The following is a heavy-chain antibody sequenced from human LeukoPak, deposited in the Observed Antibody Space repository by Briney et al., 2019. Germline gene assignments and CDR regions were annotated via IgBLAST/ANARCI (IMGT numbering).Heavy chain of an antibody. V-gene: IGHV3-74*01. CDR1: GFTFSSYW. D-gene: IGHD3-9*01. CDR2: INSDGSST. Sequence: GGSLRLSCAASGFTFSSYWMHWVRQAPGKGLVWVSRINSDGSSTSYADSVKGRFTISRDNAKNTLYLQMNSLGAEDTAVYYCARDLYDILTAYYYYYGMDVWGQGTTVTVSS. J-gene: IGHJ6*02. CDR3: ARDLYDILTAYYYYYGMDV.